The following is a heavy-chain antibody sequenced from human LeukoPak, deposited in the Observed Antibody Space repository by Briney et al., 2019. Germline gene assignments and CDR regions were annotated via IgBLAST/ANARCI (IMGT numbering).Heavy chain of an antibody. Sequence: ASVKVSCKASGYTFTGYCMHWVRQAPGQGLEWMGWINPNSGGTNYAQKFQGWVTMTRDTSISTAYMELSRLRSDDTAVYYCARGNRVAAAGTWRDAFDIWGQGTMVTVSS. CDR2: INPNSGGT. CDR1: GYTFTGYC. V-gene: IGHV1-2*04. J-gene: IGHJ3*02. CDR3: ARGNRVAAAGTWRDAFDI. D-gene: IGHD6-13*01.